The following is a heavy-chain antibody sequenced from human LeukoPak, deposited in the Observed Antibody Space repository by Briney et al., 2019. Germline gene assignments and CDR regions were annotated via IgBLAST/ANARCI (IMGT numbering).Heavy chain of an antibody. CDR1: GFTFSSYG. J-gene: IGHJ6*03. D-gene: IGHD6-6*01. V-gene: IGHV3-30*03. CDR3: ARIRSSPTYYYYYMDV. Sequence: GGSLRLSCAASGFTFSSYGMHWVRQAPGKGLEWVAVISYDGSNKYYADSVKGRFTISRDNAKNSLYLQMNSLRAGDTAVYYCARIRSSPTYYYYYMDVWGKGTTVTVSS. CDR2: ISYDGSNK.